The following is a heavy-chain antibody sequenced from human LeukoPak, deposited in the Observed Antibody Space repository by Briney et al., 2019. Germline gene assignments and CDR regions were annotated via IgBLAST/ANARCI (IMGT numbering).Heavy chain of an antibody. V-gene: IGHV3-23*01. J-gene: IGHJ3*02. CDR2: IAGGGEYT. CDR1: RFTFSTYV. CDR3: ARGKPGDAFDI. Sequence: GGSLRLSCAASRFTFSTYVMTWVRQAPGKGLEWVSGIAGGGEYTYYADSVKGRFTISRDNSNNTLFLQMNSLRAGDTAVYYCARGKPGDAFDIWGQGTMVTVSS.